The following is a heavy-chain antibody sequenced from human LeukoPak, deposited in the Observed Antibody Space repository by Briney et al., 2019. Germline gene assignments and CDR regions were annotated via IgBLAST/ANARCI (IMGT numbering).Heavy chain of an antibody. Sequence: ASVKVSCKASGGTFSSYAISWVRQAPGQGLEWMGGIIPIFGTANYAQKFQGRVTITADESTSTAYMELSSLRSEHTAVYYCATSDIVVVPAAMPDYWGQGTLVTVSS. V-gene: IGHV1-69*13. J-gene: IGHJ4*02. CDR3: ATSDIVVVPAAMPDY. CDR2: IIPIFGTA. CDR1: GGTFSSYA. D-gene: IGHD2-2*01.